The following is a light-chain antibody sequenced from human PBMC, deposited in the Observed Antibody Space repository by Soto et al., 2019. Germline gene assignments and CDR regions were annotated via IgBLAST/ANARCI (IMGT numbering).Light chain of an antibody. CDR2: AAS. V-gene: IGKV3-15*01. CDR1: QGIGTN. CDR3: QQYNNWPLYT. Sequence: EIVMTQSPGTLSVSPGERATLSCRASQGIGTNLAWYQQRPGQAPRLLIYAASSRATDIPARFTGRGSGTEFTLTFSSLQSEDFAVYFCQQYNNWPLYTFGQGTKLEI. J-gene: IGKJ2*01.